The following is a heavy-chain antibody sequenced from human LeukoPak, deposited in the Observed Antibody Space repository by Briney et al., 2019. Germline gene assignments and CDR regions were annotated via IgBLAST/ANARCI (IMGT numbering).Heavy chain of an antibody. CDR2: IYPGDSDT. CDR3: ARFYGAYYYDSSGYQGDAFDI. CDR1: GYSFTSYW. V-gene: IGHV5-51*01. D-gene: IGHD3-22*01. Sequence: GESLKISCKGSGYSFTSYWTGWVRQMPGKGLEWMGIIYPGDSDTRYSPSFQGQVTISADKSISTAYLQWSSLKASDTAMYYCARFYGAYYYDSSGYQGDAFDIWGQGTMVTVSS. J-gene: IGHJ3*02.